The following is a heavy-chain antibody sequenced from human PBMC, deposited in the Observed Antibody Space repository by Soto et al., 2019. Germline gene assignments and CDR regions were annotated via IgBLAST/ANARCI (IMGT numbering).Heavy chain of an antibody. Sequence: ASVKVSCKASGYSFTDYYTHWVRQAPGQGLEWMGWINPNSGDTNYAQRFQGRVTMTRDTSISSAYRELSRLRSDDTAVYYCAIPRGRLSWNYYDLYGRGQGTTVTV. CDR2: INPNSGDT. CDR3: AIPRGRLSWNYYDLYG. D-gene: IGHD1-1*01. V-gene: IGHV1-2*02. J-gene: IGHJ6*02. CDR1: GYSFTDYY.